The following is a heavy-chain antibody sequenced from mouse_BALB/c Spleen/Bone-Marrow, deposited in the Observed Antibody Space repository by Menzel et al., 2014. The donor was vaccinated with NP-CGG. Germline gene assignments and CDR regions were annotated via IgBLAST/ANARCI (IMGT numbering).Heavy chain of an antibody. V-gene: IGHV2-6-1*01. CDR2: IWNDGST. CDR3: AKHGGGYFDY. J-gene: IGHJ2*02. CDR1: GFSLTSYG. Sequence: VQLVESGPGLVAPSQSLSITCTISGFSLTSYGVHWVRQPPGKGLEWLTVIWNDGSTTYNSALKSRLTISKDNSKSQVFLKMNSPQTDDTGMYYCAKHGGGYFDYWGQGTSLTVSS.